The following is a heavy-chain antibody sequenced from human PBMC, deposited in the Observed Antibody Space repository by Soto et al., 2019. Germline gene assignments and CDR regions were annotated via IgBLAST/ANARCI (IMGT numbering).Heavy chain of an antibody. J-gene: IGHJ4*02. CDR1: GYTFTSYG. CDR2: ISAYNGNT. D-gene: IGHD3-3*01. CDR3: ARLRPFSFFRVFPSLDY. Sequence: ASVKVSCKASGYTFTSYGISWVRQAPGQGLEWMGWISAYNGNTNYAQKLQGRVTMTTDTSTSTAYMELRSLGSDDTAVYYCARLRPFSFFRVFPSLDYWGQGTLVTVSS. V-gene: IGHV1-18*04.